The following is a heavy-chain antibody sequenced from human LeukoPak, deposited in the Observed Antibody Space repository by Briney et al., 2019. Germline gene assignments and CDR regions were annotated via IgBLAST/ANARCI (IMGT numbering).Heavy chain of an antibody. CDR1: GFTFSSYA. Sequence: SGGSLRLSCAASGFTFSSYAMHWVRQAPGKGLEWVAVISYDGSNKYYADSVKGRFTISRDNSKNTLYLQMNSLRAEDTAVYYCARDSGYFDYWGQGTLVTVSS. D-gene: IGHD1-26*01. J-gene: IGHJ4*02. CDR3: ARDSGYFDY. CDR2: ISYDGSNK. V-gene: IGHV3-30-3*01.